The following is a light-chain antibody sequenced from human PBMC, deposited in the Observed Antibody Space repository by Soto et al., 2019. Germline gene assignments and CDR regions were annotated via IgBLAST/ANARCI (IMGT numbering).Light chain of an antibody. J-gene: IGKJ1*01. CDR2: KAS. Sequence: DIQMTQSPSTLSASVGDRVTITCRASQSIGSWLAWYQQKPGQAPKLLIYKASTLHSGVPSRFSGSGSGTEFTLAISSLQPDDSETYYCQQYNDNWTFGQGTKVELK. CDR1: QSIGSW. CDR3: QQYNDNWT. V-gene: IGKV1-5*03.